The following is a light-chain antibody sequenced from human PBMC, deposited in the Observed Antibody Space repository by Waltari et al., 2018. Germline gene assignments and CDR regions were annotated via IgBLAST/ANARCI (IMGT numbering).Light chain of an antibody. Sequence: SVLYSSNNKNYLAWYQQKPGQPPRLLIYWASTRESGFPDRFSGSVSGTDFTLTISSLQAEDVAVYYCQHYYSPPWTFGQGTKVEIK. CDR3: QHYYSPPWT. J-gene: IGKJ1*01. CDR1: SVLYSSNNKNY. CDR2: WAS. V-gene: IGKV4-1*01.